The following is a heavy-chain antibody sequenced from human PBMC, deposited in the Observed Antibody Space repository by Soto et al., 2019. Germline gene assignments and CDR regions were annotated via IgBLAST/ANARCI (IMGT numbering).Heavy chain of an antibody. CDR2: INPSGGST. D-gene: IGHD1-1*01. V-gene: IGHV1-46*01. J-gene: IGHJ2*01. CDR3: ATDEQGQLL. Sequence: GAPVKVSCKASGYTFTSYYMHWVRQAPGQGLEWMGIINPSGGSTSYAQKLQGRVTMTEDTSTDTAYMELSSLRSEDTAVYYCATDEQGQLLWGRGTLVTVSS. CDR1: GYTFTSYY.